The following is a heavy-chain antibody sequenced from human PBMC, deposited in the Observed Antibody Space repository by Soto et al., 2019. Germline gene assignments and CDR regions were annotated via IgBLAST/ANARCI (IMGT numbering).Heavy chain of an antibody. CDR3: TRATYYDFWSGYYGPHFYY. V-gene: IGHV3-49*03. J-gene: IGHJ4*02. D-gene: IGHD3-3*01. CDR2: IRSKAYGGTT. CDR1: GFTFGDYA. Sequence: PGGSLRLSCTASGFTFGDYAMSWFRQAPGKGLEWVGFIRSKAYGGTTEYAASVKGRFTISRDDSKSIAYLQMNSLKTEDTAVYYCTRATYYDFWSGYYGPHFYYWGQGTLVTVSS.